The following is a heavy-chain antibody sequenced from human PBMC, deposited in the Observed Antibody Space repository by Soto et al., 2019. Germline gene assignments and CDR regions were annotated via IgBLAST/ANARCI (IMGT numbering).Heavy chain of an antibody. CDR2: ISYDGSSK. V-gene: IGHV3-30-3*01. D-gene: IGHD2-8*01. J-gene: IGHJ4*02. CDR3: AREEYGALYFDH. Sequence: QVQLVESGGGVVQPGRSLRLSCAASGFTFSHYAMHWVRQAPGKGLEWLAVISYDGSSKYHADSVKGRFTISRDNYRNTLSLQLNSLRPEDTAVYYCAREEYGALYFDHWGQGILVTVSS. CDR1: GFTFSHYA.